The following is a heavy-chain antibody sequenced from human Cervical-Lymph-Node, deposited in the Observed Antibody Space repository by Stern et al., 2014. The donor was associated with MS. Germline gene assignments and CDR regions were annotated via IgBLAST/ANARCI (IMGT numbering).Heavy chain of an antibody. J-gene: IGHJ4*02. V-gene: IGHV4-30-4*01. Sequence: QLQLQESGPGLVKPSQTLSLTCTVSGGSISSGDFSWSWIRQSPGKGLEWIGYFFYGGSTDYNPSLRSRVTISGDTSKNQFSLNLNSVTAADTAVYYCARSTDSVEEAFDYWGQGNLVIVSS. CDR1: GGSISSGDFS. D-gene: IGHD3-16*01. CDR2: FFYGGST. CDR3: ARSTDSVEEAFDY.